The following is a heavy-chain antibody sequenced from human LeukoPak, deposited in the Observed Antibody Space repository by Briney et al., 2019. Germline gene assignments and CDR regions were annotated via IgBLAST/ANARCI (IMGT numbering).Heavy chain of an antibody. CDR3: TKNTGDFDI. J-gene: IGHJ3*02. CDR2: VKSVAEGGAS. CDR1: SLIFSHAW. V-gene: IGHV3-15*07. Sequence: GGSLRLSCVFPSLIFSHAWMNWVRQAPGKGLEWVGRVKSVAEGGASEYGTPVKGRFTISRDDSKKTVYLQMHNLSTEDTALYYCTKNTGDFDIWGQGTKVIVSS. D-gene: IGHD4-17*01.